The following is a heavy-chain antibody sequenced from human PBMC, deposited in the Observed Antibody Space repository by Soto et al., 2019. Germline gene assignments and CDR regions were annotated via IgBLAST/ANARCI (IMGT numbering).Heavy chain of an antibody. Sequence: QSGGSLRLSCATSGFTLHDYAMSWVRQAPGKGLEWVSAIAFTGSATYYADSVKGRFTISRDHSKSTLYLQMNRRRAEDAAVYYCAKGAAAGPDHDYWGQGTLVTVSS. CDR3: AKGAAAGPDHDY. D-gene: IGHD6-13*01. CDR2: IAFTGSAT. V-gene: IGHV3-23*05. J-gene: IGHJ4*02. CDR1: GFTLHDYA.